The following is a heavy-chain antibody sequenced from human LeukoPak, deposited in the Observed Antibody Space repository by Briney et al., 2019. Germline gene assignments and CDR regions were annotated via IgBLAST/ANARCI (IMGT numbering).Heavy chain of an antibody. V-gene: IGHV3-48*03. D-gene: IGHD4-17*01. CDR2: ISSSGSTI. Sequence: GGSLRLSCAASGFTFSSYEMNWVRQAPGKGLEWVSYISSSGSTISYADSVKGRFTISRDNAKNSLYLLMSSLRAEDTAVYFCAREGALTVTKDAFDIWGQGTMVTVSS. J-gene: IGHJ3*02. CDR1: GFTFSSYE. CDR3: AREGALTVTKDAFDI.